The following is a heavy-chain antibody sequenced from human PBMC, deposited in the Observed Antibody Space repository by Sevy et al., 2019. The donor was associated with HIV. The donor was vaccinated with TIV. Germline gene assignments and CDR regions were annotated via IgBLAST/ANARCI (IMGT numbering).Heavy chain of an antibody. Sequence: SETLSLTCTVSGGSISSGSYYWSWIRQPAGKGLEWIGRIYTSGSTNYNPSLKSRVTITVDTSKNQFSLKLSSVTAADTALYYCARETTVTTYYYYYMDVWGKGTTVTVSS. V-gene: IGHV4-61*02. CDR1: GGSISSGSYY. CDR3: ARETTVTTYYYYYMDV. D-gene: IGHD4-17*01. J-gene: IGHJ6*03. CDR2: IYTSGST.